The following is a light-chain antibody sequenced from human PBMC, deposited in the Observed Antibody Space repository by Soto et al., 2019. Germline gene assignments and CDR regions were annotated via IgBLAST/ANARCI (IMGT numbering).Light chain of an antibody. Sequence: KQVSISLSTLSAKTKNRLTIXVRASQSISRGLAWYQQKPGKAPKLLIYKASTLKSGVPSRFSGSGSGTEFTLTIFSLQAEDFTTYYCQHYNSYSEAFGQGANV. J-gene: IGKJ1*01. CDR3: QHYNSYSEA. CDR2: KAS. CDR1: QSISRG. V-gene: IGKV1-5*03.